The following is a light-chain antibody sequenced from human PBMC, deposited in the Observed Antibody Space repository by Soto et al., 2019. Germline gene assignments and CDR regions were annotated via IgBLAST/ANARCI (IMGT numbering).Light chain of an antibody. Sequence: QSALTQPASVSGSPGQSITVSCTGTSSDIGDYNYVSWYQQHPGKAPKLVIFDVSNRPSGVSNRFSGSKSGTTASLTISGLQAEDEADYYCTSYTSSSTHVVFGGGTKVTVL. CDR1: SSDIGDYNY. J-gene: IGLJ2*01. V-gene: IGLV2-14*01. CDR3: TSYTSSSTHVV. CDR2: DVS.